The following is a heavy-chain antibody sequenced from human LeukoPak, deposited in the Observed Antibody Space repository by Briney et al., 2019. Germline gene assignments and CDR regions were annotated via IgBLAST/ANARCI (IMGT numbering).Heavy chain of an antibody. CDR2: ISSSSSYI. Sequence: GGSLRLSCAASGFTFSSYSMNWLRQAPGKGLEWVSSISSSSSYIYYADSVKGRFTISRDNAKNSLYLQMNSLRAEDTAVYYCARELLWFGEGAFDIWGQGTMVTVSS. CDR1: GFTFSSYS. CDR3: ARELLWFGEGAFDI. V-gene: IGHV3-21*01. J-gene: IGHJ3*02. D-gene: IGHD3-10*01.